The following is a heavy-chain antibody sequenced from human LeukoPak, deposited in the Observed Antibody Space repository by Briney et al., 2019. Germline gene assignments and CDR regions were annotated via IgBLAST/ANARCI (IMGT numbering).Heavy chain of an antibody. CDR1: GGSISSYY. D-gene: IGHD3-10*01. CDR3: ARCYYGSGSRMIDY. V-gene: IGHV4-4*07. J-gene: IGHJ4*02. Sequence: SETLSLTCTVSGGSISSYYWSWIRQPAGKGLEWIGRIYTSGSTNYNPSLKSRVTMSVDTSKNQFSLKLSSVTAADTAVYYCARCYYGSGSRMIDYWGQGTLVTVSS. CDR2: IYTSGST.